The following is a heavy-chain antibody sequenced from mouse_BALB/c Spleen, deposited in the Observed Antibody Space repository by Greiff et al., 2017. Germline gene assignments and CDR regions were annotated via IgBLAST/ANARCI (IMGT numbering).Heavy chain of an antibody. J-gene: IGHJ4*01. CDR1: GYSITSDYA. CDR3: ARWGPGAMDY. Sequence: EVKLMESGPGLVKPSQSLSLTCTVTGYSITSDYAWNWIRQFPGNKLEWMGYISYSGSTSYNPSLKSRISITRDTSKNQFFLQLNSVTTEDTATYYCARWGPGAMDYWGQGTSVTVSS. V-gene: IGHV3-2*02. CDR2: ISYSGST.